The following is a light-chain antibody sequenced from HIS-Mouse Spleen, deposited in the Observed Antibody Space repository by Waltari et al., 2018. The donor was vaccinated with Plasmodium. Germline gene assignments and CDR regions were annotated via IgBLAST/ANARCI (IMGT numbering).Light chain of an antibody. CDR1: QCVSSY. V-gene: IGKV3-11*01. CDR2: DAS. Sequence: EIVLTQSPATLSLSPGERATLSCRASQCVSSYLAWYHQKPGQAPRPLIYDASNRATGIPARFSGSGSVTDFTLTISSLEPEDFAVYYCQQRSNWPITFGPGTKVDIK. CDR3: QQRSNWPIT. J-gene: IGKJ3*01.